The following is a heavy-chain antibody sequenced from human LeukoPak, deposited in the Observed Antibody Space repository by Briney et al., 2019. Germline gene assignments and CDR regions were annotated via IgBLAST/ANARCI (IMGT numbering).Heavy chain of an antibody. D-gene: IGHD2-2*01. Sequence: GASVKVSCKASGYTFTSYDINWVRQATGQRREWMGWRNPNSGNTGYAQKFQGRVTMTRNTSISTAYMELSSLRSEDTAVYCCARGASPHNVWGQGTTVTVSS. CDR1: GYTFTSYD. V-gene: IGHV1-8*01. J-gene: IGHJ6*02. CDR3: ARGASPHNV. CDR2: RNPNSGNT.